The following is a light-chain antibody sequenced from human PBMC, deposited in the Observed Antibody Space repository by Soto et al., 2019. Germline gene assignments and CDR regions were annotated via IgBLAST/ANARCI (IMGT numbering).Light chain of an antibody. V-gene: IGLV2-23*02. CDR3: CSYAGTVAYV. J-gene: IGLJ1*01. CDR2: EVN. Sequence: QSVLTQPASVSGSPGQSITISCAGTSSDVGAYNFVSWYQQHPGKGPKLIICEVNTRPSGVSNRFSGSKSGDTASLTISGLQAEDEADYFCCSYAGTVAYVFGTGTKVTVL. CDR1: SSDVGAYNF.